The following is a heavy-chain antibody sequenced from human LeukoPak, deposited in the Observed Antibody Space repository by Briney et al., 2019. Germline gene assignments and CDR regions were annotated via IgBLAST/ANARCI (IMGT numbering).Heavy chain of an antibody. D-gene: IGHD3-22*01. CDR1: GFTFSSYE. CDR2: ISYDGSNK. J-gene: IGHJ4*02. V-gene: IGHV3-30*18. Sequence: GGSLRLSCAASGFTFSSYEMNWVRQAPGKGLEWVAVISYDGSNKYYADSVKGRFTISRDNSKNTLYLQTNSLRAEDTAVYYCAKSFTMIVAEGTIDYWGQGTLVTVSS. CDR3: AKSFTMIVAEGTIDY.